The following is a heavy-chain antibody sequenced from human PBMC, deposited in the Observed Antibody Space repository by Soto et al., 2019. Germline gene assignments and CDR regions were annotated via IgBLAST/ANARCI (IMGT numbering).Heavy chain of an antibody. V-gene: IGHV1-2*06. CDR1: GYTFTGYY. CDR3: AREHSGVGATSLDY. Sequence: ASVKVSCKASGYTFTGYYMHWVRQAPGQGLEWMGRINPNSGGTNYAQKFQGRVTMTRDTSISTAYMELSRLRSDDTAVYYCAREHSGVGATSLDYWGQGTLVTVSS. CDR2: INPNSGGT. J-gene: IGHJ4*02. D-gene: IGHD1-26*01.